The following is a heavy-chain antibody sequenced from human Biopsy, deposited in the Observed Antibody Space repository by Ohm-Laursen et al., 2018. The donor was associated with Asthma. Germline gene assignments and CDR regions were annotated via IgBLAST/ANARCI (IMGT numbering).Heavy chain of an antibody. D-gene: IGHD1-26*01. CDR3: AKDVFPGWELRRGPDY. CDR2: ISFDGSNK. J-gene: IGHJ4*02. V-gene: IGHV3-30*18. CDR1: GFTFSNYG. Sequence: SLRLSCAASGFTFSNYGMHWVRQAPGKGLDWVAVISFDGSNKNYTDSVKGRFTISRDNSRNTLHLQMNSLRAEGTAAYYCAKDVFPGWELRRGPDYWGQGTLVTVSS.